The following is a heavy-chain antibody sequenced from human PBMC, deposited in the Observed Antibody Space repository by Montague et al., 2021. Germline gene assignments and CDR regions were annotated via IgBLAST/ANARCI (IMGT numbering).Heavy chain of an antibody. D-gene: IGHD3-16*02. Sequence: SETLSLTCTVSGGSISSGSYYWSWIRQPAGKGLEWIGRIYSSGSTYYNPSLKSRVTISVDTSKNQFSLNLGSVTAADTAVYYCPRHLNGNYGMDVWGQGTTVTVSS. CDR3: PRHLNGNYGMDV. CDR1: GGSISSGSYY. CDR2: IYSSGST. V-gene: IGHV4-39*01. J-gene: IGHJ6*02.